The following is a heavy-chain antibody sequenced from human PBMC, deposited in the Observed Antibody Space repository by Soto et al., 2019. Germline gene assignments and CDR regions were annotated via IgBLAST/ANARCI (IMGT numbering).Heavy chain of an antibody. V-gene: IGHV1-69*06. CDR3: ARGTVGGRVGTSDYYYYGMDV. J-gene: IGHJ6*02. D-gene: IGHD6-19*01. CDR1: GGTFSSYA. Sequence: SVKVSCKASGGTFSSYAISWVRQAPGQALEWMGGIIPIFGTANYALKFQGRVTITADKSTNTAYMELSSLRSEDTAVYYCARGTVGGRVGTSDYYYYGMDVWGQGTTVTVSS. CDR2: IIPIFGTA.